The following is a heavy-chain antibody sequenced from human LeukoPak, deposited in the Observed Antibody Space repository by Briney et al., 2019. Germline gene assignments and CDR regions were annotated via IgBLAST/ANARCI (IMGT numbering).Heavy chain of an antibody. CDR2: ISPTGSTT. Sequence: PGGSLRLSRTASGFSFSGHWMHWARQLPGKGLVWVSRISPTGSTTSYADSVKGRFTVSRDNAKNTLYLQVNNLRAEDTAVYYCARAQYYDSTTAGGMDVWGQGTTVTVSS. D-gene: IGHD3-22*01. CDR3: ARAQYYDSTTAGGMDV. CDR1: GFSFSGHW. V-gene: IGHV3-74*01. J-gene: IGHJ6*02.